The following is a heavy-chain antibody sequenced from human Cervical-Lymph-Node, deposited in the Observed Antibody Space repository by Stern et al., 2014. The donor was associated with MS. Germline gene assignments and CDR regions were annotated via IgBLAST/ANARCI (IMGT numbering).Heavy chain of an antibody. D-gene: IGHD3-3*01. J-gene: IGHJ4*02. V-gene: IGHV4-31*02. CDR3: ARGPITIFGVETYFDY. CDR1: GGSISSGGYY. Sequence: QVQLVESGPGLVKPSQTLSLTCTVSGGSISSGGYYWSWIRQHPGKGLEWIGYIYYTGNNFYNPSLKSGVIISVDTSKNQFSLKLSSVAAADTAVYYCARGPITIFGVETYFDYWGQGNLVTVSS. CDR2: IYYTGNN.